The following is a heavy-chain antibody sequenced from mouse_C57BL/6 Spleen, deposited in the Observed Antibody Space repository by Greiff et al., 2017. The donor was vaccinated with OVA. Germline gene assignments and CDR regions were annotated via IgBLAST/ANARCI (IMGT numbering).Heavy chain of an antibody. V-gene: IGHV1-59*01. D-gene: IGHD3-1*01. Sequence: QVQLKQSGAELVRPGTSVKLSCKASGYTFTSYWMHWVKQRPGQGLEWIGVIDPSDSYTNYNQKFKGKATLTVDTSSSTAYMQLSSLTSEDSAVYYCARRGVRANAMDYWGQGTSVTVSS. CDR3: ARRGVRANAMDY. CDR1: GYTFTSYW. J-gene: IGHJ4*01. CDR2: IDPSDSYT.